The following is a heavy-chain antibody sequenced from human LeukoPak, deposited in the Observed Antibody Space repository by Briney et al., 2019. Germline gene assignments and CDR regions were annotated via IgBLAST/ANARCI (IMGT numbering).Heavy chain of an antibody. D-gene: IGHD4-23*01. J-gene: IGHJ4*02. CDR2: ISNTGYSK. CDR3: AREEYGGNNFDY. CDR1: GSTLSDYY. Sequence: GGSLRLSCASPGSTLSDYYVNWTRQAPGKGLEWVSQISNTGYSKYYADSVKGRFTISRDNVKHSVSLQMNSLRVADSGMYYCAREEYGGNNFDYWGQGILVTVSS. V-gene: IGHV3-11*01.